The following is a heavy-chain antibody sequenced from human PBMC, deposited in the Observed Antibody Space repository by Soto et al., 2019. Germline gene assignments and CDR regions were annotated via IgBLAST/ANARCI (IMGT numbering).Heavy chain of an antibody. J-gene: IGHJ5*02. CDR1: GGSISSSSYY. V-gene: IGHV4-39*01. D-gene: IGHD4-17*01. Sequence: SETLSLTCTVSGGSISSSSYYWGWIRQPPGKGLEWIGSIYYSGSTYYNPSLKSRVTISVDTSKNQFSLKLSSVTAADTAVYYWARRYGDYGGWFDPWGQGTLVTVSS. CDR3: ARRYGDYGGWFDP. CDR2: IYYSGST.